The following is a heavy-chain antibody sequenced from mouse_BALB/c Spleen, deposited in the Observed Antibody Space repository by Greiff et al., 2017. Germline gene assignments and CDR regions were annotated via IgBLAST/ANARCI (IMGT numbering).Heavy chain of an antibody. CDR3: ARDLNYVLDY. V-gene: IGHV2-9*02. J-gene: IGHJ2*01. CDR2: IWAGGST. D-gene: IGHD5-5*01. Sequence: VMLVESGPGLVAPSQSLSITCTVSGFSLTSYGVHWVRQPPGKGLEWLGVIWAGGSTNYNSALMSRLSISKDNSKSQVFLKMNSLQTDDTAMYYCARDLNYVLDYWGQGTTLTVSS. CDR1: GFSLTSYG.